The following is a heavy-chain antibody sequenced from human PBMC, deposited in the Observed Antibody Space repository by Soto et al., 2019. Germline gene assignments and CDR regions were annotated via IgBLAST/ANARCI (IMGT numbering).Heavy chain of an antibody. Sequence: PGGSLRLSCAASGFTFSNCAMSWVRQAPGKGLEWVSAISGYGGSTYYADSVKGRFTISRDNSKNTLYLQMNSLRAEDTAVYYCAKAEKSVDILTGYVSGYWGQGTLVTVSS. D-gene: IGHD3-9*01. CDR1: GFTFSNCA. CDR2: ISGYGGST. V-gene: IGHV3-23*01. J-gene: IGHJ4*02. CDR3: AKAEKSVDILTGYVSGY.